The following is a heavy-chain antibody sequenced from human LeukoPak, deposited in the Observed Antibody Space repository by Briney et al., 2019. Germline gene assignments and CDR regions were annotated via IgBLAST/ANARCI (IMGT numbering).Heavy chain of an antibody. D-gene: IGHD6-19*01. CDR1: DGSISNYY. V-gene: IGHV4-59*08. CDR2: AYYSGST. Sequence: SETLSLTCSVFDGSISNYYWSWIRQPPGKGLEWIGYAYYSGSTTYNPSLESRLTISVDTTKSQFSLKLTAVTAADTAVYYCARNSAVATSRSWFDPWGQGTLVTVSS. J-gene: IGHJ5*02. CDR3: ARNSAVATSRSWFDP.